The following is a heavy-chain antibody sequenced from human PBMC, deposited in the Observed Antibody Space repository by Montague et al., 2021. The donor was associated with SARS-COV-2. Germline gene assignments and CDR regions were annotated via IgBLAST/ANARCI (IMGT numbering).Heavy chain of an antibody. D-gene: IGHD2-2*01. CDR2: IYYSGTT. CDR3: ARHDARGDCPCTTCLGALDI. V-gene: IGHV4-39*01. Sequence: SETLSLTCAVSGGPISSSDFYWGWIRQPPGKGLEWIGTIYYSGTTYYSPSLKSRVTISVDTSKNQFSLKLNSVTAADTSVYFCARHDARGDCPCTTCLGALDIWGQGTMVTVSS. J-gene: IGHJ3*02. CDR1: GGPISSSDFY.